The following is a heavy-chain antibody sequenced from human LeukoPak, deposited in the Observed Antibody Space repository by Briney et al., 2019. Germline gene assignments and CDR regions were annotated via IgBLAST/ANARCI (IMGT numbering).Heavy chain of an antibody. CDR2: ISSSSSYI. D-gene: IGHD1-1*01. V-gene: IGHV3-21*01. CDR1: GFIFSRNS. CDR3: ARGGTTFEH. Sequence: KAGGSLRLSCAASGFIFSRNSMNWVRQAPGKGLEWVSSISSSSSYIYYADSVKGRFTISRDNAKNSLYLQMNSLRAEDTAVYYCARGGTTFEHWGQGTLVTVSS. J-gene: IGHJ4*02.